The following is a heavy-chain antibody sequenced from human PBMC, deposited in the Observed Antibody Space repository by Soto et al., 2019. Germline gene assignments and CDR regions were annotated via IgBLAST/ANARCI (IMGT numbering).Heavy chain of an antibody. V-gene: IGHV1-46*01. CDR3: ARDQVGVPVAKPGRGYYYGMDV. CDR1: GYTFTRYY. D-gene: IGHD2-2*01. CDR2: INASGGST. J-gene: IGHJ6*02. Sequence: ASVKVSCKASGYTFTRYYMHWVRQAPGQGLEGMGIINASGGSTSCAQKFQGRVTKTRDTSTSTVYMELSSLRSEDTAVYYCARDQVGVPVAKPGRGYYYGMDVWGQGTTVTVSS.